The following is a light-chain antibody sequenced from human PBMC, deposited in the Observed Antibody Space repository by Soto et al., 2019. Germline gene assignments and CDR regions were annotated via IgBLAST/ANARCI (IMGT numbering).Light chain of an antibody. CDR2: STS. J-gene: IGLJ3*02. V-gene: IGLV7-43*01. Sequence: QTVVTQEPSLTVSPGGTVTLTCASSTGAVTSGHYPNWFQQKPGQAPRMLIYSTSNKHSWAPARFSGFLLGDRAALTLSGVQPEDEAEYHCLLYYCGTWVFGGGTKVTVL. CDR1: TGAVTSGHY. CDR3: LLYYCGTWV.